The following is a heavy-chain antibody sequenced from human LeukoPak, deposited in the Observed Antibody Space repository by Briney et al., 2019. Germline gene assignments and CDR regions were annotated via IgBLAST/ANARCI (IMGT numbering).Heavy chain of an antibody. CDR3: ARGNYVDWFDP. Sequence: SETLSLTCTVSGGSFSNHYWSWIRQPPGKGLEWIGYIYHTGSTNYNPSLKSRVTISVDTSKNHFSLKLSSVTAADTAAYYCARGNYVDWFDPWGQGTQVTVSS. J-gene: IGHJ5*02. D-gene: IGHD1-7*01. CDR2: IYHTGST. CDR1: GGSFSNHY. V-gene: IGHV4-59*11.